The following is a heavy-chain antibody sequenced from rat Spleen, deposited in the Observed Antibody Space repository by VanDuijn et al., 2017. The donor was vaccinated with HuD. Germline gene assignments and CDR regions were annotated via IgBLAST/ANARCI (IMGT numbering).Heavy chain of an antibody. CDR2: ITTGGDNT. J-gene: IGHJ4*01. Sequence: EVQLVESDGGLVQPGRSLILSCAASGFTFSSFPMAWVGQHPTTGLEWVASITTGGDNTYYRDSVKGRFTISRDNARSTQYLQMDSLRSEDTATYYCARHSGTARGVMDAWGQGTSVTVSS. V-gene: IGHV5S14*01. D-gene: IGHD5-1*01. CDR3: ARHSGTARGVMDA. CDR1: GFTFSSFP.